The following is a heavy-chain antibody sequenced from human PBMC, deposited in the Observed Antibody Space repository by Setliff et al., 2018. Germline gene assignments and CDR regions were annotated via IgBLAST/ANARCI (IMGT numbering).Heavy chain of an antibody. CDR1: DYSISSGYY. CDR3: AREQWLDPPGYYYMDV. V-gene: IGHV4-38-2*02. J-gene: IGHJ6*03. Sequence: SETLSLTCAVSDYSISSGYYWGWIRQPPGKGLEWIGSIYHSGSTYYNPSLKSRVTISVDTSKNQFSLKLSSVTAADMAVYYCAREQWLDPPGYYYMDVWAKGTTVTVSS. CDR2: IYHSGST. D-gene: IGHD6-19*01.